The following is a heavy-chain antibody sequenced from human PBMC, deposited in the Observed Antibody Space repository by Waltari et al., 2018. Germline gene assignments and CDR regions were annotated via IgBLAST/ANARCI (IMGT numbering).Heavy chain of an antibody. D-gene: IGHD3-3*01. V-gene: IGHV1-69-2*01. Sequence: EGQLVQSGAEVKKPGATVKISCKASGYTFTDYYMHWVQQAPGKGLEWMGRVDPEDGETIYAEKFQGRVTITADTSTDTAYMELSSLRSEDTAVYYCATANDFWSGYYLDAFDIWGQGTMVTVSS. CDR1: GYTFTDYY. CDR2: VDPEDGET. J-gene: IGHJ3*02. CDR3: ATANDFWSGYYLDAFDI.